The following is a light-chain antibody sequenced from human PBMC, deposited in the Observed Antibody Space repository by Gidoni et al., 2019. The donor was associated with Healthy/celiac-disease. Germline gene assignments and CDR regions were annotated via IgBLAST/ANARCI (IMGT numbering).Light chain of an antibody. V-gene: IGKV3-15*01. CDR3: QQYNNWPYT. CDR1: QSVSSN. CDR2: GAS. J-gene: IGKJ2*01. Sequence: EIVITQSPATLSVSPGERATLSCRASQSVSSNLAWYQQKPGQAPRLLIYGASTRATGIPARFSGSGSGTEFTLTISSLQSEDFAVYYCQQYNNWPYTFXQXTKLEIK.